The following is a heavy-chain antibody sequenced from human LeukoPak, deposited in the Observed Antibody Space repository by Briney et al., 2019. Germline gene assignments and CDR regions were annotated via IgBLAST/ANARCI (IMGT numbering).Heavy chain of an antibody. D-gene: IGHD3-10*01. CDR3: AKGPMVRGVIRTFRPYYFDY. CDR1: GFTFSSYG. V-gene: IGHV3-30*02. Sequence: GGSLRLSCAASGFTFSSYGMHWVRQAPGKGLEWVAFIRYDGSNKYYADSVKGRFTISRDNSKSTLYLQMNSLRAEDTAVYYCAKGPMVRGVIRTFRPYYFDYWGQGTLVTVSS. J-gene: IGHJ4*02. CDR2: IRYDGSNK.